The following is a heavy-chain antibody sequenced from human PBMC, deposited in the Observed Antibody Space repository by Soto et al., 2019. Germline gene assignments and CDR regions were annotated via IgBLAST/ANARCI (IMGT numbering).Heavy chain of an antibody. D-gene: IGHD4-4*01. Sequence: QVQLVQSGAEMKEPGSSVKVSCKTSGGTFSSSAISWLRQAPGQGLEWMGGIIPLFRTPDYAQKFQGRVTIAADESTSTADMELSSLRSEDTAVYYCARDIDRLQLGGNYYYILDVWGQGTTITVSS. CDR2: IIPLFRTP. CDR1: GGTFSSSA. V-gene: IGHV1-69*12. J-gene: IGHJ6*02. CDR3: ARDIDRLQLGGNYYYILDV.